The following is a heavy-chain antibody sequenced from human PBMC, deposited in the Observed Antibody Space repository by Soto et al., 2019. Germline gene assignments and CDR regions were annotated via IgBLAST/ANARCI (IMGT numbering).Heavy chain of an antibody. D-gene: IGHD3-10*01. Sequence: QVQLQESGPGLVKPSQTLSLTCTVSGGSISSGGYYWSWIRQHPGKGLEWIGYIYYSGSTYYIPSLKSRVTIAVDTSKNQCSLKLSSVTAADTAVYYCARESYGSGSYWYAWFDPWGQGTLVTVSS. J-gene: IGHJ5*02. CDR1: GGSISSGGYY. CDR2: IYYSGST. V-gene: IGHV4-31*03. CDR3: ARESYGSGSYWYAWFDP.